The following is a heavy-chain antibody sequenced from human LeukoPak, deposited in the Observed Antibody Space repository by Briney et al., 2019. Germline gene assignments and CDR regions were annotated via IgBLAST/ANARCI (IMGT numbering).Heavy chain of an antibody. CDR1: GGTFSSHA. CDR2: IIPIFGTA. V-gene: IGHV1-69*13. J-gene: IGHJ3*02. Sequence: SVKVSCKASGGTFSSHAISWVRQAPGQGLEWMGGIIPIFGTANYAQKFQGRVTITADESTSTAYMELSSLRSEDTAVYYCARDLAITIFGVVIRTDAFDIWGQGTMVTVSS. CDR3: ARDLAITIFGVVIRTDAFDI. D-gene: IGHD3-3*01.